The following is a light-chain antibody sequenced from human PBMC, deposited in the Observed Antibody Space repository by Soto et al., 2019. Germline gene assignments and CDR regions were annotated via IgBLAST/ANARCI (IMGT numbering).Light chain of an antibody. CDR1: QSLYSN. J-gene: IGKJ1*01. CDR3: QQYSDWPTT. CDR2: GAS. Sequence: DIVMTQSPATLSVSPGERATLSCRASQSLYSNLAWYQQKPVQAPRLLIYGASTRATGIPARFSGIGSGTEYTLTVSSLQSEDFAIYYCQQYSDWPTTFGQGTKVEIK. V-gene: IGKV3-15*01.